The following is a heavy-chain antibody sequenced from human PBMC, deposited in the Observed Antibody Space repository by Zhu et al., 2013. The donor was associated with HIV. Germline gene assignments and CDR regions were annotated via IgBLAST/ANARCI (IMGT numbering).Heavy chain of an antibody. J-gene: IGHJ4*02. CDR1: GGTLSRYA. CDR2: INPKNGGT. V-gene: IGHV1-2*02. Sequence: HVQLVQSGAEVRKPGSSVKVSCKASGGTLSRYAINWVRQPPGQGLEWMGWINPKNGGTNYAQNFKARVTMTRDTSVDTAYMDLNNLKSDDTAVYYCAREDRRLMTTLDYWGQGTLVTISS. D-gene: IGHD4-4*01. CDR3: AREDRRLMTTLDY.